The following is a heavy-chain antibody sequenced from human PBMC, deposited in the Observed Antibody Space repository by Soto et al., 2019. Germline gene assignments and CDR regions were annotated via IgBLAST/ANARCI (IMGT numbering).Heavy chain of an antibody. J-gene: IGHJ4*02. V-gene: IGHV4-34*01. CDR3: ARAPKVSGSSQTRPDF. D-gene: IGHD6-6*01. CDR1: SGSFSGYY. Sequence: LSLTCSIYSGSFSGYYWSWIRQPPGKGLEWIGEISQSGNTNYSPSLKSRVSISIDTSKKQFSLNLASVSAADTAVYYCARAPKVSGSSQTRPDFWGQGTLVTVSS. CDR2: ISQSGNT.